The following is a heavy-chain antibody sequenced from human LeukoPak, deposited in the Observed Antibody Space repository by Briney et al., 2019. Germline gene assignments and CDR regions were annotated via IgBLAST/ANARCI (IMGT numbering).Heavy chain of an antibody. V-gene: IGHV1-69*05. CDR2: LIPIFGTA. D-gene: IGHD3-10*01. J-gene: IGHJ4*02. Sequence: SVKVSCKASGGTFSSYAFSWVRQAPGQGLEWMGGLIPIFGTANYAQKFQGRVTITTDESTSTAYMELSSLRSEDTAVYYCARDDLPYYGSGRSFDYWGQGTLVTVSS. CDR3: ARDDLPYYGSGRSFDY. CDR1: GGTFSSYA.